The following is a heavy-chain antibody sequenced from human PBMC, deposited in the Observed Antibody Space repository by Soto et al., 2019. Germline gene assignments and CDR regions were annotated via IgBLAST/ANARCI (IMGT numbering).Heavy chain of an antibody. CDR3: EKDSRRSSGWYYFDH. J-gene: IGHJ4*02. V-gene: IGHV3-23*01. Sequence: GGLLRLSCAASGFTFNSLDLGWVRQAPGKGLEWVSAISHDGVRAYYADSVKGRFTISRDNSKNTLSLQMNSLRAEDTAIYYCEKDSRRSSGWYYFDHWGQGTLVTVSS. D-gene: IGHD6-19*01. CDR2: ISHDGVRA. CDR1: GFTFNSLD.